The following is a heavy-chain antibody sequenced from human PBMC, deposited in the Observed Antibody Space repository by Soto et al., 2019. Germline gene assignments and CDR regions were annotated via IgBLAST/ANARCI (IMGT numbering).Heavy chain of an antibody. CDR3: ARASWIVMVRGVICSGWFDP. Sequence: SESLSLACTVSGGSVSSGSYYWSWIGQPPGEGLEGIGYIYYSGSTNYTPSLKSLVTISVDTSKNQFSLKLSSAPAADMAVYYCARASWIVMVRGVICSGWFDPWGQGTLVTVSS. V-gene: IGHV4-61*01. CDR1: GGSVSSGSYY. J-gene: IGHJ5*02. CDR2: IYYSGST. D-gene: IGHD3-10*01.